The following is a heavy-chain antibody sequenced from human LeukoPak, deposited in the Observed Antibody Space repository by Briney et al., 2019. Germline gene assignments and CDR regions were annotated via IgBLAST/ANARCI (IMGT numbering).Heavy chain of an antibody. CDR1: GGTFSSYD. J-gene: IGHJ4*02. D-gene: IGHD2-2*01. V-gene: IGHV1-69*06. CDR3: ASGRTDIVVVPATLRNYYFDY. CDR2: IMPMFGTA. Sequence: ASVKVFCKASGGTFSSYDISWVRQAPGQGLEWMGGIMPMFGTANYAQKFQGRVTITADKSTSTAYMELSSLRSEDTAVYYCASGRTDIVVVPATLRNYYFDYWGQGTLVTVSS.